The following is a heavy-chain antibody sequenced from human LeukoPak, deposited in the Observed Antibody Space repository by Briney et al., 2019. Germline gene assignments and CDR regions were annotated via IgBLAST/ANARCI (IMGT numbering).Heavy chain of an antibody. CDR2: IYTSGST. CDR1: GGSISSYY. Sequence: PSETLSLTCTVSGGSISSYYWSWIRQPAGKGLEWIGRIYTSGSTNYNPSLKSRVTMSVDTSKNQFSLKLSSVTAADTAVYYCARDEGNYYDSSGYLGGWFDPWGQGTLVTVSS. V-gene: IGHV4-4*07. J-gene: IGHJ5*02. CDR3: ARDEGNYYDSSGYLGGWFDP. D-gene: IGHD3-22*01.